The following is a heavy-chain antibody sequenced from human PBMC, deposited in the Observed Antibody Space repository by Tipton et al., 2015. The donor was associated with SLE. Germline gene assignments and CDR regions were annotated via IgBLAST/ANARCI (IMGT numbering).Heavy chain of an antibody. V-gene: IGHV3-23*03. D-gene: IGHD2-15*01. CDR1: GFTLSTQA. CDR3: AINPGGRSRY. CDR2: IYSSGNT. J-gene: IGHJ4*02. Sequence: PRLSCAASGFTLSTQAMSWVRQAPGKGLEWVSLIYSSGNTFYADSVKGRFTISRDNSKNTLYLRMTSLRPEDTAVYYCAINPGGRSRYWGQGTLVTVSS.